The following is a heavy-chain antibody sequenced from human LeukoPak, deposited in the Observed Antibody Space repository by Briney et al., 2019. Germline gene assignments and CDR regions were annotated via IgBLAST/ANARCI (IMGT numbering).Heavy chain of an antibody. V-gene: IGHV1-3*01. Sequence: ASVKVSCKASGYTFTRYALHWVRQAPGQRLECMGWINGGNGNTKYSQKFQGRVTITRDTSASTAYMELSSLRSEDTAVYYCARGYYDMLTDYSRTWSDPWGQGTLVTVSS. CDR1: GYTFTRYA. J-gene: IGHJ5*02. CDR2: INGGNGNT. D-gene: IGHD3-9*01. CDR3: ARGYYDMLTDYSRTWSDP.